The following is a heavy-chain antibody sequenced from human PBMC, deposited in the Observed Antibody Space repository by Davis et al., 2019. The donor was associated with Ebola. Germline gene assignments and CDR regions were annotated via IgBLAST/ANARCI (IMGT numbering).Heavy chain of an antibody. D-gene: IGHD3-16*01. CDR2: ISSSGSTI. J-gene: IGHJ3*02. V-gene: IGHV3-11*01. Sequence: GESLKISCAASGFTFSDYYMSWIRQAPGKGLEWVSYISSSGSTIYYADSVKGRFTISRDNAKNSLYLQMNSLRAEDTAVYYCARDLRPWRGEDAFDIWGQGTMVTVSS. CDR1: GFTFSDYY. CDR3: ARDLRPWRGEDAFDI.